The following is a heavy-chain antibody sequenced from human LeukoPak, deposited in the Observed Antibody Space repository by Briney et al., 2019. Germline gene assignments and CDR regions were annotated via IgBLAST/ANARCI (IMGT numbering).Heavy chain of an antibody. J-gene: IGHJ4*02. Sequence: ASVKVSCKASGYTFTGYYMHWVRQAPGQGLEWMGWINPNSGGTNYAQKFQGRVTMTRDTSISTAYMELSRLRSDDTAVYYCARAPVKSYFYFDYWGQGTLVTVSS. CDR1: GYTFTGYY. D-gene: IGHD1-26*01. CDR3: ARAPVKSYFYFDY. CDR2: INPNSGGT. V-gene: IGHV1-2*02.